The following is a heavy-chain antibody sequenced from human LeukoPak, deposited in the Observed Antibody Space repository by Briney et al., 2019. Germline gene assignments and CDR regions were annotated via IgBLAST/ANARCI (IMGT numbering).Heavy chain of an antibody. CDR1: GGTFSSYA. D-gene: IGHD1-26*01. Sequence: GASVKVSCKASGGTFSSYAISWVRQAPGQGLEWMGGIIPIFGTANYAQKFQGRVTITADESTSTAYMELSSLRSEDTAVYYCARYGVWEPEPGRDTTRNWFDPWGQGTLVTVSS. CDR3: ARYGVWEPEPGRDTTRNWFDP. V-gene: IGHV1-69*13. J-gene: IGHJ5*02. CDR2: IIPIFGTA.